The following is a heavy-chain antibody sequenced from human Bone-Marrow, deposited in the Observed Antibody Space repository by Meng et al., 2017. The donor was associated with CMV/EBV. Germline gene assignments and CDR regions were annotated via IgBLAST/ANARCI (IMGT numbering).Heavy chain of an antibody. D-gene: IGHD6-13*01. Sequence: GESLKISCAASGFTFSSYGMHWVRQAPGKGLERVAFIRYDGSNKYYADSVKSRFTISRDNSKNTLYLQMNSLRAEDTAVYYCARAKAAAGYFDYWGQGTLVTVSS. CDR2: IRYDGSNK. CDR1: GFTFSSYG. J-gene: IGHJ4*02. V-gene: IGHV3-30*02. CDR3: ARAKAAAGYFDY.